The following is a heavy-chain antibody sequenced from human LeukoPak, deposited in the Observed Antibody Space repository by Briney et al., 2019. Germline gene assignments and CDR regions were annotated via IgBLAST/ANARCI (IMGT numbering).Heavy chain of an antibody. V-gene: IGHV3-30-3*02. CDR3: AKPYCRSGSCHGTNYGMDV. CDR2: ISYDGSNK. D-gene: IGHD2-15*01. CDR1: GFTFSSYA. Sequence: PGGSLRLSCAASGFTFSSYAMHWVRQAPGKGLEWVAVISYDGSNKYYADSVKGRFTISGDNSKNTVYLEMDSLRVEDTAVYYCAKPYCRSGSCHGTNYGMDVWGQGTTVSVSS. J-gene: IGHJ6*02.